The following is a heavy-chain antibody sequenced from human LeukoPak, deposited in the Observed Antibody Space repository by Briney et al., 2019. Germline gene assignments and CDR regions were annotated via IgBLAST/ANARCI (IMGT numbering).Heavy chain of an antibody. V-gene: IGHV4-34*01. CDR3: ARGRMGSGGFDY. J-gene: IGHJ4*02. CDR1: GGSFSGYY. D-gene: IGHD3-10*01. Sequence: SETLSLTRAVYGGSFSGYYWSWIRQPPGKGLEWIGEINHSGSTNYNPSLKSRVTISVDTSKNQFSLKLSSVTAADTAVYYCARGRMGSGGFDYWGQGTLVTVSS. CDR2: INHSGST.